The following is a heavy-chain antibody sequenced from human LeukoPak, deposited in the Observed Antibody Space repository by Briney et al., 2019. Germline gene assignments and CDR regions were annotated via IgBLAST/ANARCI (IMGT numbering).Heavy chain of an antibody. V-gene: IGHV1-8*01. D-gene: IGHD1-26*01. CDR1: GYTFASYD. CDR2: MNPNSGST. Sequence: ASVKVSCKASGYTFASYDINWVRQATGQGLEWMGWMNPNSGSTGYAQKFQGRVTMTRDTSISTVYMELSSLTSDDTAVYFCARGARGAGSYFPDYWGQGTPVTVSS. CDR3: ARGARGAGSYFPDY. J-gene: IGHJ4*02.